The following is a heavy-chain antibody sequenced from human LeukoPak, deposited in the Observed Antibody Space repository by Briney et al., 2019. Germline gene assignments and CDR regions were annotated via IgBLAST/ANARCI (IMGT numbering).Heavy chain of an antibody. Sequence: GGSLRLSCAASGFTFSGYAMHWVRQAPGKGLEWVAVISYDGSNKYYADSVKGRFTISRDNSKNTLYLQMNSLRAEDTAVYYCAREGGFYGVNFDYWGQGTLVTVSS. CDR1: GFTFSGYA. CDR2: ISYDGSNK. CDR3: AREGGFYGVNFDY. V-gene: IGHV3-30*04. D-gene: IGHD4-17*01. J-gene: IGHJ4*02.